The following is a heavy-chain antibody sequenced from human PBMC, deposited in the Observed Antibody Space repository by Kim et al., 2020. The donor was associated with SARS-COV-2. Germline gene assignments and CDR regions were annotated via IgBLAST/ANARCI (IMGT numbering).Heavy chain of an antibody. CDR1: GYTFTSYG. Sequence: ASVKVSCKASGYTFTSYGISWVRQAPGQGLEWMGWISAYNGNTNYAQKLQGRVTMTTDTSTSTAYMELRSLRSDDTAVYYCARVNSDCSGGSCYRRPYYYYYYGMDVWGQGTTVTVSS. J-gene: IGHJ6*02. CDR3: ARVNSDCSGGSCYRRPYYYYYYGMDV. D-gene: IGHD2-15*01. V-gene: IGHV1-18*04. CDR2: ISAYNGNT.